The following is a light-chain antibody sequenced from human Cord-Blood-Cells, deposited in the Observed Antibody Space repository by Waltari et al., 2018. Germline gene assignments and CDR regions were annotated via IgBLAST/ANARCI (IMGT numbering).Light chain of an antibody. Sequence: QSALTQPASVSGPPGQSITISCTGTSSDFGGYHYVSWYQQHPGKAPKLIIYDVSKRPSGVSNRFSGSKSGNTASLTISGLQAEDEADYYCSSYTSSSTPWVFGGGTKLTVL. CDR3: SSYTSSSTPWV. CDR1: SSDFGGYHY. CDR2: DVS. J-gene: IGLJ3*02. V-gene: IGLV2-14*01.